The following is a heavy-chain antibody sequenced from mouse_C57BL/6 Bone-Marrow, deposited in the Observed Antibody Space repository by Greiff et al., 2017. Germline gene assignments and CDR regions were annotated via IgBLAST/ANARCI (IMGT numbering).Heavy chain of an antibody. CDR2: IDPENGDT. J-gene: IGHJ1*03. CDR3: TTCGDWYFDV. D-gene: IGHD1-1*02. CDR1: GFNIKDDY. V-gene: IGHV14-4*01. Sequence: EVQLQQSGAELVRPGASVKLSCTASGFNIKDDYMHWVKQRPEQGLEWIGWIDPENGDTEYASKFQGKATITADTSSNTAYLQLSSLTSEDTAVYYCTTCGDWYFDVWGTGTTVTVSS.